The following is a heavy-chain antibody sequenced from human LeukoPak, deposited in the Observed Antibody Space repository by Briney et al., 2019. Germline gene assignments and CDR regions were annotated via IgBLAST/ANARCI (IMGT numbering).Heavy chain of an antibody. CDR2: ISYDGSNK. CDR1: GFTFSRYA. J-gene: IGHJ5*02. Sequence: PGRSLRLSCAASGFTFSRYAMHWVRQAPGKGLEWVAVISYDGSNKYYADSVKGRFTISRDNSKNTLYLQMNSLRAEDTAVYYCASSASGSDWFDPWGQGTLVTVSS. V-gene: IGHV3-30*04. D-gene: IGHD3-10*01. CDR3: ASSASGSDWFDP.